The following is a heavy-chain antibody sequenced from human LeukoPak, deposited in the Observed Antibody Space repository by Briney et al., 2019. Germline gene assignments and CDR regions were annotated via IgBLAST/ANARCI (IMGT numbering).Heavy chain of an antibody. CDR3: ARVITGGVDY. D-gene: IGHD3-16*01. J-gene: IGHJ4*02. CDR1: GYTFTGYY. V-gene: IGHV1-2*02. CDR2: INPNSGGT. Sequence: ASVKVSCKASGYTFTGYYMHWVRQAPGQGLEWMGWINPNSGGTNYAQNFQGRVTMTRDTSISTAYMELSRLRSDDTAVYYCARVITGGVDYWGQGTLVTVSS.